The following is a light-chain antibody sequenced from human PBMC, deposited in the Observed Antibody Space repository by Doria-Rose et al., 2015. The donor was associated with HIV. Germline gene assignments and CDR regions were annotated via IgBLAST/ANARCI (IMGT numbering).Light chain of an antibody. Sequence: LSWYLQKPGRAPRLLIYGASNRAIGIPDRFSGSGSGTDFTLTISRLELEDFAVYYCQQYDSSQLTVGGGKKGEIK. CDR2: GAS. V-gene: IGKV3-20*01. J-gene: IGKJ4*01. CDR3: QQYDSSQLT.